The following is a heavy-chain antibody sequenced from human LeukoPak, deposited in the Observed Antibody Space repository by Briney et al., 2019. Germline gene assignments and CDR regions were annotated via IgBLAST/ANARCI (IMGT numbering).Heavy chain of an antibody. D-gene: IGHD2-21*02. CDR3: ARGKRGGDCYSD. J-gene: IGHJ4*02. CDR2: INPNSGGT. V-gene: IGHV1-2*02. CDR1: GYTFTGYY. Sequence: ASVTVSCTASGYTFTGYYMHWVRQAPGQGLEWMGWINPNSGGTNYAQKFQGRVTMTRDTSISTAYMELSRLRSDDTAVYYCARGKRGGDCYSDWGQGTLVTVSS.